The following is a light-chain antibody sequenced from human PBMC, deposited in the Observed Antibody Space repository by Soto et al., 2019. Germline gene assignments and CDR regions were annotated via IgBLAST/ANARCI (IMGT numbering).Light chain of an antibody. CDR3: NSYASSGTLV. J-gene: IGLJ1*01. V-gene: IGLV2-14*01. CDR1: SSDVGGYNY. CDR2: EVS. Sequence: QSVLTQPASVSVSPGQSITLSCTGTSSDVGGYNYVSWYQQHPGKAPKLMIYEVSNRPSGVSNRFSGSKSGNTASLTISGLQAEDEADYYCNSYASSGTLVFGTGTKVTVL.